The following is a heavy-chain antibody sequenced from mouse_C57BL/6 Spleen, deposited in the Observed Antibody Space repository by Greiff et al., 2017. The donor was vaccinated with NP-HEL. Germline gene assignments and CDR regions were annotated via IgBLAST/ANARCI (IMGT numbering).Heavy chain of an antibody. J-gene: IGHJ1*03. CDR3: ARHGFTTVVGLHWYFDV. V-gene: IGHV1-62-2*01. CDR1: GYTFTEYT. Sequence: VQLQQSGAELVKPGASVKLSCKASGYTFTEYTIHWVKQRSGQGLEWIGWFYPGSGSIKYNEKFKDKATLTADKSSSTAYMELSRLTSEDSAVYFCARHGFTTVVGLHWYFDVWGTGTTVTVSS. CDR2: FYPGSGSI. D-gene: IGHD1-1*01.